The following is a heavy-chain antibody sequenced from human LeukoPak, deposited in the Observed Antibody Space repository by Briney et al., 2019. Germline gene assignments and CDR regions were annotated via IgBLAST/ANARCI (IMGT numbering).Heavy chain of an antibody. CDR3: ARERGDYGDYSFDY. CDR1: GFTFSSYW. V-gene: IGHV3-74*01. Sequence: GGSLRLSCAASGFTFSSYWMHWVRQAPGKGLVWVSRIKSDGSSTSYADSVKGRFTISRGNAKNTLYMQMNSLRAEDTAVYYCARERGDYGDYSFDYWGQGTLVTVSS. J-gene: IGHJ4*02. D-gene: IGHD4-17*01. CDR2: IKSDGSST.